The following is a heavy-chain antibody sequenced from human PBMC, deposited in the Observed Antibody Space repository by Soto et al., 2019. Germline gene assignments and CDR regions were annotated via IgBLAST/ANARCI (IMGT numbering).Heavy chain of an antibody. V-gene: IGHV4-59*08. D-gene: IGHD2-15*01. CDR3: ARHLAVAATFDY. Sequence: SETLSLTCTISGDSISSYYWSWVRQSPGKELEWIGYIYNSGSTNYNPSLKSRVTISADTSKNQFSLSLRSVTAADTAVYYCARHLAVAATFDYWGQGTLVTVSS. J-gene: IGHJ4*02. CDR2: IYNSGST. CDR1: GDSISSYY.